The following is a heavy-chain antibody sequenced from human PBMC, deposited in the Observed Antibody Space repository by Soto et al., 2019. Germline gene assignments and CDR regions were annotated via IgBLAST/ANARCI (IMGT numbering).Heavy chain of an antibody. V-gene: IGHV1-8*01. CDR2: MNPNSGNT. J-gene: IGHJ4*02. CDR3: ARTYNWNDVAVDY. D-gene: IGHD1-20*01. CDR1: GYTFTSYD. Sequence: QVQLVQSGAEVKKPGASVKVSCKASGYTFTSYDINWVRQATGQGLEWMGWMNPNSGNTGFAQKFQGRVTMTRNTSISTAYMGLSSLRSEDTAVYYCARTYNWNDVAVDYWGQGTLVTVSS.